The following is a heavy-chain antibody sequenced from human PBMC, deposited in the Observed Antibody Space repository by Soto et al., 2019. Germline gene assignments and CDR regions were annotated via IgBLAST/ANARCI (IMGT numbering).Heavy chain of an antibody. CDR3: ARERDYFDY. CDR1: GGSISSGGYS. CDR2: IYHSGST. J-gene: IGHJ4*02. Sequence: SETLSLTCAVSGGSISSGGYSWSWIRQPPGKGLEWIGYIYHSGSTYYNPSLKSRVTISVDTSKNQFSLKLSSVTAADTAVYYCARERDYFDYWGQGTLVTVS. V-gene: IGHV4-30-2*01.